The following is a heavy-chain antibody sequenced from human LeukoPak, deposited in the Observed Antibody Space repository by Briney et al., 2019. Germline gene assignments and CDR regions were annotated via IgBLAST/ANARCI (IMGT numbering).Heavy chain of an antibody. J-gene: IGHJ3*02. CDR3: ARGPPDCSSTSCYAFDAFDI. V-gene: IGHV4-34*01. CDR2: INHSGST. Sequence: SETLSLTCAVYGGSFSGYYWSWIRQPPGKGLEWIGEINHSGSTNYNPSLKSRVTISVDTSKNQFSLKLSSVTAADTAVYYCARGPPDCSSTSCYAFDAFDIWGQGTMVTVSS. D-gene: IGHD2-2*01. CDR1: GGSFSGYY.